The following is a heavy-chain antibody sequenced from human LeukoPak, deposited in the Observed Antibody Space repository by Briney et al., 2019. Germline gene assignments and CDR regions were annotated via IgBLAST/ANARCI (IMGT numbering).Heavy chain of an antibody. Sequence: GGSLRLSCAASGFTFSSYWMHWVRQAPGKGLVWVSRIISDGSSTSYADSVKGRFTISRDNAKNTPYLQMNSLRAEDTAVYYCARAPVPGGWFDPWGQGTLVTVSS. J-gene: IGHJ5*02. CDR1: GFTFSSYW. CDR2: IISDGSST. V-gene: IGHV3-74*01. CDR3: ARAPVPGGWFDP. D-gene: IGHD3-10*01.